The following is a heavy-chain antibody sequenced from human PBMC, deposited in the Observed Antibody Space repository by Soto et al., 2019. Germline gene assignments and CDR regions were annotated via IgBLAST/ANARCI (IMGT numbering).Heavy chain of an antibody. D-gene: IGHD6-13*01. CDR1: GFSIRSGGYY. CDR3: ARDQKQQLVFDY. V-gene: IGHV4-31*03. Sequence: SETLSLTCPFSGFSIRSGGYYWSWIRQHPGKGLEWIGYIYYSGSTYYNPSLKSRVTISVDTSKNQFSLKLSSVTAADTAVYYCARDQKQQLVFDYWGQGTLVTVPS. J-gene: IGHJ4*02. CDR2: IYYSGST.